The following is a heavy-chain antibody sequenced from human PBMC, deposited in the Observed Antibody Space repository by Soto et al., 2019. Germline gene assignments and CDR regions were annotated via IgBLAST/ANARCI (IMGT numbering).Heavy chain of an antibody. CDR3: ASGYYDSSGYYYEYFQH. CDR1: GGTFSSYA. J-gene: IGHJ1*01. D-gene: IGHD3-22*01. V-gene: IGHV1-69*12. Sequence: QVQLVQSGAEVKKPGSSVKVSCKASGGTFSSYAISWVRQAPGQGLEWMAGIIPIFGTANYAQKFQGRVTITADESTSTAYMELSSLRSEDTAVYYCASGYYDSSGYYYEYFQHWGQGTLVTVSS. CDR2: IIPIFGTA.